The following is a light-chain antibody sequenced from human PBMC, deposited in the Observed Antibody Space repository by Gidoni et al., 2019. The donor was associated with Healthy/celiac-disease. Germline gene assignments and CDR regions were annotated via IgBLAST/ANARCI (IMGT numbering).Light chain of an antibody. Sequence: EIVLTQSPAPLSLSPGERATLSCRARQSVSSYLAWYQQKPGQAPRLLIYDAYNRATGIPARFSGSGSGTDFTLTISSLEPEDFAVYYCQQRSNWLTFGGGTKVEIK. J-gene: IGKJ4*01. CDR2: DAY. V-gene: IGKV3-11*01. CDR3: QQRSNWLT. CDR1: QSVSSY.